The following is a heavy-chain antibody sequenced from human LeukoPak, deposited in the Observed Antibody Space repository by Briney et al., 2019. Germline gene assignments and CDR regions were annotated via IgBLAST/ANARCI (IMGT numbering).Heavy chain of an antibody. CDR3: ARFSGTMVRGVYDY. CDR2: IYYSGST. CDR1: GGSLINYY. V-gene: IGHV4-59*01. J-gene: IGHJ4*02. D-gene: IGHD3-10*01. Sequence: PSETLSLTCTVSGGSLINYYWSWIRHPPGKGLELIGYIYYSGSTNYNPSLKSRVTISVDTSKNQFSLELSSVTAADTAVYYCARFSGTMVRGVYDYWGQGTLVTVSS.